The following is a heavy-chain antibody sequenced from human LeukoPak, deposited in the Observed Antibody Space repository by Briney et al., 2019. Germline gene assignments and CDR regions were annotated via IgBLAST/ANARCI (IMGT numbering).Heavy chain of an antibody. CDR3: ARDRLGDTAVGLT. J-gene: IGHJ5*02. CDR2: IYYSGST. D-gene: IGHD5-18*01. CDR1: GGSISSYY. V-gene: IGHV4-59*12. Sequence: PSETLSLTCTVSGGSISSYYWSWIRQPPGKGLEWIGYIYYSGSTNYNPSLKSRVTISVDTSKNQFSLKLSSVTAADTAVYYCARDRLGDTAVGLTWGQGTLVTVSS.